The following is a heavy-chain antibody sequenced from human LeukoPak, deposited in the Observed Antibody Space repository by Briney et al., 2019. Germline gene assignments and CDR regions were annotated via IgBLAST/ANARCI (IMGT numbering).Heavy chain of an antibody. Sequence: ASVKVSCKASGYTFTSYGISWVRQAPGQGLEWMGWISAYNGNTNYAQKLQGRVTMTTDTSTSTAYMELRSLRSDDTAVYYCAKVPLLWFGEPEKMWGQGTLVTVSS. V-gene: IGHV1-18*01. D-gene: IGHD3-10*01. CDR3: AKVPLLWFGEPEKM. J-gene: IGHJ4*02. CDR1: GYTFTSYG. CDR2: ISAYNGNT.